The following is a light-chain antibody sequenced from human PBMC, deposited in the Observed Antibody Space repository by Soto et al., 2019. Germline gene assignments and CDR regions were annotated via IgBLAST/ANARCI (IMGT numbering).Light chain of an antibody. CDR3: SSYADSNNFYF. V-gene: IGLV2-8*01. Sequence: QSVLTQPPSASGSPGQSVTISCTGTSSDVGGYNYVSWYQQHPGKAPKLMIYEVSKRPSGVPDRLSGSKSGNSVSLTVSGLKAADEADYYCSSYADSNNFYFFGPGTKLTVL. CDR1: SSDVGGYNY. J-gene: IGLJ1*01. CDR2: EVS.